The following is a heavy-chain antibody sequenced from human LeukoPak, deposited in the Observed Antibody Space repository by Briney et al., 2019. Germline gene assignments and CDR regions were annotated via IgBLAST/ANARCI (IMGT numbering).Heavy chain of an antibody. Sequence: SETLSLTCTVSGGSISSYYWSWIRQPPGKGLEWIGYIYYSGSTNYNPSLKSRVTISVDTSKKQFSLKLSSVTAADTAVYYCARDTTQDYMDVWGKGTTVTVSS. J-gene: IGHJ6*03. CDR3: ARDTTQDYMDV. D-gene: IGHD2/OR15-2a*01. CDR2: IYYSGST. V-gene: IGHV4-59*01. CDR1: GGSISSYY.